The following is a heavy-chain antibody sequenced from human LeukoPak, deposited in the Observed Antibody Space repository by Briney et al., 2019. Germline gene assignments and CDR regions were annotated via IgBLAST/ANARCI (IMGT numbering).Heavy chain of an antibody. CDR1: GGSISSSSYY. CDR3: AREGSVYDILTRDYYYMDV. CDR2: IYYSGST. Sequence: SETLSLTCTVSGGSISSSSYYWGWIRQPPGKGLEWIGSIYYSGSTYYNPSLKSRVTISVDTSKNQFSLKLSSVTAADTAVYYCAREGSVYDILTRDYYYMDVWGKGTTVTISS. V-gene: IGHV4-39*02. D-gene: IGHD3-9*01. J-gene: IGHJ6*03.